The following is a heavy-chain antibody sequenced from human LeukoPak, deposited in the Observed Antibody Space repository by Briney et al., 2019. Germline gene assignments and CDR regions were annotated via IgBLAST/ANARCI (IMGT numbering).Heavy chain of an antibody. CDR3: ARGSDYTWGG. D-gene: IGHD3-10*01. Sequence: SETLSLTCVVSGGSISDSFEHYWCWVRQPPAKGFEWIAEVHHTGRTIYSPSFARRVTISADTSNNQVSLKLTSVTAADTAVYYCARGSDYTWGGWGQGTLVTVSS. CDR1: GGSISDSFEHY. V-gene: IGHV4-4*02. CDR2: VHHTGRT. J-gene: IGHJ4*01.